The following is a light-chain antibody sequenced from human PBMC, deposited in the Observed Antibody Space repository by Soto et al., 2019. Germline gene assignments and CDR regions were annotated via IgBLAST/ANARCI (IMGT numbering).Light chain of an antibody. V-gene: IGKV3-20*01. CDR2: GAS. J-gene: IGKJ1*01. CDR3: QQYGSSPWT. Sequence: EIVLTQSPGTLSLSPWERATLSCRASQSVSSSYLAWYQQKPGQAPRPLIYGASSRAIGIPDRFSGSGSGTDFTLTISRLEPEDVAVYYCQQYGSSPWTFGQGTKVEIK. CDR1: QSVSSSY.